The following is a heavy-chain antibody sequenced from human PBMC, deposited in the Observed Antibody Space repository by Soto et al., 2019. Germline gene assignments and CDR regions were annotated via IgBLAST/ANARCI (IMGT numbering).Heavy chain of an antibody. Sequence: GGSLRLSCAASGFTFSSYTMSWVRQAPGKGLEWVSGISATGGSTYYADSVKGRFTFSRDNSKNTLYLQMNSLRAEDTAVYYCAKGFIRDCGGYYNYYFDYWGQGTLVTVSS. CDR1: GFTFSSYT. V-gene: IGHV3-23*01. CDR3: AKGFIRDCGGYYNYYFDY. CDR2: ISATGGST. D-gene: IGHD3-22*01. J-gene: IGHJ4*02.